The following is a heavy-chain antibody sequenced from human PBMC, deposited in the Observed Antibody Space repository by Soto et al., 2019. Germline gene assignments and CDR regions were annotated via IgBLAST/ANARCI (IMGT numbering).Heavy chain of an antibody. J-gene: IGHJ4*02. Sequence: SVKVSCKASGGTFSSYTISWVRQAPGQGLEWMGRIIPILGIANYAQKFQGRVTITADKSTSTAYMELSSLRSEDTAVYYCASVFEYSSSGMAYYFDYWGQGTLVTVS. V-gene: IGHV1-69*02. CDR3: ASVFEYSSSGMAYYFDY. D-gene: IGHD6-6*01. CDR2: IIPILGIA. CDR1: GGTFSSYT.